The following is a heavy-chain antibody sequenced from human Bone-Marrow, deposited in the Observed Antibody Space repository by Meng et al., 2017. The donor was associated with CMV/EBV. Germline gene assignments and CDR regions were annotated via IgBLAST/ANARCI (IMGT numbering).Heavy chain of an antibody. CDR1: GGSISSYY. J-gene: IGHJ4*02. CDR3: ARAKRDGYKLGLSFDY. V-gene: IGHV4-59*01. CDR2: IYYSGST. Sequence: SETRSLTCPVYGGSISSYYWSWIRQPPGKGLEWIGYIYYSGSTNYNPSLKSRVTISVDTSKTQFPLKPSSVTAADTAVYYCARAKRDGYKLGLSFDYWGQGMLVTVSS. D-gene: IGHD5-24*01.